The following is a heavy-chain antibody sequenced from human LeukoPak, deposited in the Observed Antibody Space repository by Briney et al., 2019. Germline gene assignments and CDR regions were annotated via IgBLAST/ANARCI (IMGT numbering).Heavy chain of an antibody. CDR1: GGAISDYY. V-gene: IGHV4-59*08. D-gene: IGHD6-19*01. CDR2: IYYSGST. J-gene: IGHJ6*02. Sequence: SETLSLTCTVSGGAISDYYWSWVRQTPGKGLEWIGYIYYSGSTNYNPSLKSRVTISVDTSKNQFSLKLSSVTAADTAVYYCARDSSGWPSDYYYYGMDVWGQGTTVTVSS. CDR3: ARDSSGWPSDYYYYGMDV.